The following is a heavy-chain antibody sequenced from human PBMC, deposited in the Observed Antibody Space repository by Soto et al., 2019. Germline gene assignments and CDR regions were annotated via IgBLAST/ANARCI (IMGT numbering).Heavy chain of an antibody. J-gene: IGHJ6*02. V-gene: IGHV1-18*01. D-gene: IGHD6-6*01. CDR1: GYSFTNSG. CDR2: ISPYNGNT. CDR3: ARAQAKLVTDYYHYYGMDV. Sequence: ASVKVSCETSGYSFTNSGITWVRQAPGKGLEWMGWISPYNGNTNYAEKIQGRGTMTTDTATRTAYMELSSLTSDDTAVYYCARAQAKLVTDYYHYYGMDVCGQGTTVTVSS.